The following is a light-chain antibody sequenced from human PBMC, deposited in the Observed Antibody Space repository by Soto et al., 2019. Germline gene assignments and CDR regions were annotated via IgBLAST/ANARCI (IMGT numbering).Light chain of an antibody. CDR1: GSSIGTNT. CDR2: GDN. J-gene: IGLJ2*01. Sequence: QAVVTQPPSASGTPGQRVTISCSGSGSSIGTNTVNWYRQLPGTAPKLLIYGDNQRPSGVPDRFSGSQSGTSASLAISGLQSEDEADYYCAAWDGSLNNVLFGGGTKLTVL. V-gene: IGLV1-44*01. CDR3: AAWDGSLNNVL.